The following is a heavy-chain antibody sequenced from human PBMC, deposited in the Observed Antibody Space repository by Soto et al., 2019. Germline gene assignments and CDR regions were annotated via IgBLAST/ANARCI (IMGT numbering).Heavy chain of an antibody. D-gene: IGHD3-16*01. V-gene: IGHV1-69*06. CDR2: IIPIFGTT. CDR3: ASGAHNWFAP. J-gene: IGHJ5*02. Sequence: QVQLVQSGAEVKKPGSSVKVSCKASGGTFSSYVVRWVRQAPGQGLEWVGGIIPIFGTTNYAQKFQGRVTITADKSTSTVYMELSSLRSDDTAVYYSASGAHNWFAPWGQGTVATVSS. CDR1: GGTFSSYV.